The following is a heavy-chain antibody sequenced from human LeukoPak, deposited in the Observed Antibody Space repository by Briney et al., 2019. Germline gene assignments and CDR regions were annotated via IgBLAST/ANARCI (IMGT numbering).Heavy chain of an antibody. CDR3: ARDRYGDYDFDY. J-gene: IGHJ4*02. V-gene: IGHV3-48*01. CDR1: GFTFSSYS. D-gene: IGHD4-17*01. Sequence: GGSLRLSCAASGFTFSSYSMNWVRQAPGKGLEWLSYFSSSSRTIYYADSVKGRFTISRDNANNSLYLQMNSLRAEDTAVYYCARDRYGDYDFDYWGQGTLVTVSS. CDR2: FSSSSRTI.